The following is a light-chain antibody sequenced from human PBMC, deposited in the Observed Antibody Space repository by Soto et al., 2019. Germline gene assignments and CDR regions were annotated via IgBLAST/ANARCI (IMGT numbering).Light chain of an antibody. V-gene: IGLV2-14*01. J-gene: IGLJ1*01. Sequence: QSALTQPASVSGSPGQSITISCPGTSSDFGGYNYVSWYQQHPGKAPKLMIYEVNNRPSGVSNRFSGSMSGNTASLTISGVQAEDEADYYCSSYTSSSTFYVFGTGTRVTVL. CDR1: SSDFGGYNY. CDR2: EVN. CDR3: SSYTSSSTFYV.